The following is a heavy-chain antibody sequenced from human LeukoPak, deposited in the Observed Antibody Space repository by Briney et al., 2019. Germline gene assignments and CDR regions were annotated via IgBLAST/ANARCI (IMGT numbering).Heavy chain of an antibody. CDR1: GLTFSRNA. J-gene: IGHJ4*02. CDR3: VKDN. CDR2: IRNDGSDK. V-gene: IGHV3-30*02. Sequence: HPGGSLRLSCAVSGLTFSRNAMHWVRQAPGKGLEWVAFIRNDGSDKFYADSVRGRFTISRDDSQNTLDLQMNSLRADDTAIYYCVKDNWGQGILVTV.